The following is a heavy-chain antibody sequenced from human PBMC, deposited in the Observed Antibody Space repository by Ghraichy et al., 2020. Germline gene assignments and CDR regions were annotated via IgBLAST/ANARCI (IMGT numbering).Heavy chain of an antibody. D-gene: IGHD1-14*01. CDR2: MYFTGTT. V-gene: IGHV4-4*07. CDR3: ARDRRHRVQDTWFDP. CDR1: GGSITGYY. J-gene: IGHJ5*02. Sequence: SETLSLTCTVSGGSITGYYWNWIRQSSGKGLEWVARMYFTGTTNYNPSLKDRVTMSVDASKSQFSLRMTSVTAADSGVYYCARDRRHRVQDTWFDPWGQGNLVIVSP.